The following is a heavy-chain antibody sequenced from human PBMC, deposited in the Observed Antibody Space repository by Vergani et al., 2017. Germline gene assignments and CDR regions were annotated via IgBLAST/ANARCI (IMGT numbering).Heavy chain of an antibody. CDR3: AKCPPVSRKYYYYGMDV. J-gene: IGHJ6*02. V-gene: IGHV3-30*02. D-gene: IGHD1-14*01. CDR1: GFTFSSYG. CDR2: IRYDGSNK. Sequence: QLVESGGGVVQPGGSLRLSCAASGFTFSSYGMHWVRQAPGKGLEWVAFIRYDGSNKYYADSVKGRFTISRDNSKNTLYLQMNSLRAEDTAVYYCAKCPPVSRKYYYYGMDVWGQGTTVTVSS.